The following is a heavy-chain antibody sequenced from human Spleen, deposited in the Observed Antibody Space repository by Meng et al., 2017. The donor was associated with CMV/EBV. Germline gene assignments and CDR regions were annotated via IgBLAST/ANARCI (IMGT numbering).Heavy chain of an antibody. D-gene: IGHD2-2*01. J-gene: IGHJ4*02. CDR3: ARSREAAIEN. CDR1: GGSISSSSYY. Sequence: SETLSLTCTVSGGSISSSSYYWGWIRQPPGKGLEWIGSIYYSGSTYYNPSLKSRVTISLDTSKNQFSLKVTSVAAADTAIYYCARSREAAIENWGQGTLVTVSS. CDR2: IYYSGST. V-gene: IGHV4-39*07.